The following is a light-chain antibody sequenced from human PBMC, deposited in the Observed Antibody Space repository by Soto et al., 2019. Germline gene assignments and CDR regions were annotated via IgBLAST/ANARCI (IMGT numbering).Light chain of an antibody. CDR2: EVR. J-gene: IGLJ3*02. V-gene: IGLV2-14*01. CDR1: SSDVGGYNH. Sequence: QSALTQPASVSGSPGQSITISCTGTSSDVGGYNHVSWYQQHPGKAPKLIIYEVRNRPSGVPDRFSGSKSGTSASLAISGLQSEDEADYYCAAWDGSLNGWVFGGGTKLTVL. CDR3: AAWDGSLNGWV.